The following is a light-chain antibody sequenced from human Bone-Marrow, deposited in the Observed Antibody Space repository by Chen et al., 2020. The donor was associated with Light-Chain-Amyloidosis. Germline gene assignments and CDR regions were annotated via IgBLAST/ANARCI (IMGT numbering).Light chain of an antibody. CDR2: QAS. CDR1: HTISAW. J-gene: IGKJ1*01. V-gene: IGKV1-5*03. Sequence: DIQMTQSPSTLSASVGERVTITGRASHTISAWLAWYKQKTGKAPKVLIYQASSLESGVPSRFSGSGSGTEFTLTISSLQPDDFATYYCHQYKSFPWTFGQGTKVEMK. CDR3: HQYKSFPWT.